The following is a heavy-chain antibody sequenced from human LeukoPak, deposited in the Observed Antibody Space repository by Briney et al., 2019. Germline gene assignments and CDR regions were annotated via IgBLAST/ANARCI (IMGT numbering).Heavy chain of an antibody. CDR2: ISGSGDIT. CDR1: GFTFSSYG. V-gene: IGHV3-23*01. CDR3: AKERVDWRYFDY. J-gene: IGHJ4*02. D-gene: IGHD3-9*01. Sequence: GGSLRLSCAASGFTFSSYGMSWVRQAPGKGLEWVSAISGSGDITYYADSVKGRFTISRDNSKNTLYLQMNSLRAEDTAVYYCAKERVDWRYFDYWGQGTLVTVSS.